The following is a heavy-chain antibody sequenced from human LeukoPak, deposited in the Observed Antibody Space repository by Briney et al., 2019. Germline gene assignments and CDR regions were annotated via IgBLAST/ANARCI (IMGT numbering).Heavy chain of an antibody. CDR2: IRSKAYGGTI. Sequence: PGGSLRLSCAASGFTFSNYWMSWVRQAPGKGLEWVGFIRSKAYGGTIEYAASVKGRFIISRDDSKSSAYLQMNSLKTEDTAVYYCIRGRVHLDYWGQGTLVTVSS. CDR3: IRGRVHLDY. CDR1: GFTFSNYW. J-gene: IGHJ4*02. V-gene: IGHV3-49*04.